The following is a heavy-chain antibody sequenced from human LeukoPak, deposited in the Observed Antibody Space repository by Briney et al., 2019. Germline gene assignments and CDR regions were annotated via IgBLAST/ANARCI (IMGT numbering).Heavy chain of an antibody. V-gene: IGHV3-48*03. CDR3: AREDSSSWYHYYYYYMDV. J-gene: IGHJ6*03. D-gene: IGHD6-13*01. CDR2: ISSSGSTM. CDR1: GFTFSSYE. Sequence: GGSLRLSCAASGFTFSSYEMNWVRQAPGKGLEWVSYISSSGSTMYYADSVKGRFTISRDNAKNSLYLQMNSLRAEDTAVYYCAREDSSSWYHYYYYYMDVWGKGTTVTISS.